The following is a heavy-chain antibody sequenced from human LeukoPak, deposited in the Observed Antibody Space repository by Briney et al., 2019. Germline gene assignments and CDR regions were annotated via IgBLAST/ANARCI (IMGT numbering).Heavy chain of an antibody. Sequence: GGSLRLSCVASTFTFSNAWMSWVRQAPGKGLGWVGRIKSKTDGGTTDYAAPVKGRFTISRDDSKNTLYLQMNSLKTEDTAVYYCTTDMFTYYYDSGGYCPFDYWGQGTLVTVSS. CDR2: IKSKTDGGTT. CDR3: TTDMFTYYYDSGGYCPFDY. J-gene: IGHJ4*02. D-gene: IGHD3-22*01. CDR1: TFTFSNAW. V-gene: IGHV3-15*01.